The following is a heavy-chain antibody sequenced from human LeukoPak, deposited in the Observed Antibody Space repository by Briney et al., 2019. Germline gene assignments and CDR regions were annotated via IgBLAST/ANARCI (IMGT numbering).Heavy chain of an antibody. Sequence: SVKVSCKASGGTFSSYSISWVRQAPGQGLEWMGRIIPILGIANYAQKFQGRVTITAGKSTSTAYMELSSLRSEDTAVYYCASDRSSAVDAFDIWGQGTMLTVSS. V-gene: IGHV1-69*02. CDR1: GGTFSSYS. CDR3: ASDRSSAVDAFDI. D-gene: IGHD6-13*01. J-gene: IGHJ3*02. CDR2: IIPILGIA.